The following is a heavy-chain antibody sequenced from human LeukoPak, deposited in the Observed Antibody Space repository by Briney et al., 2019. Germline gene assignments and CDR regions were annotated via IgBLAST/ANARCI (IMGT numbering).Heavy chain of an antibody. V-gene: IGHV4-34*01. CDR2: INHSGSN. J-gene: IGHJ4*02. CDR1: GGSFSGYY. Sequence: SETLSLTCAVYGGSFSGYYWSWIRQPPGKGLEWIGEINHSGSNNYNPSLKSRVTISVDTSKNQFSLKLSSVTAADTAVYYCARVARYDYVWGSYRTVYYFDYWGQGTLVTVSS. CDR3: ARVARYDYVWGSYRTVYYFDY. D-gene: IGHD3-16*02.